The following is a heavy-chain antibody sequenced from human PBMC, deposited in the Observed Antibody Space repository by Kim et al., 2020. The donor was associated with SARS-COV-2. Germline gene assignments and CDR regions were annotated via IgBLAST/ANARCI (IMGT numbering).Heavy chain of an antibody. Sequence: SPALKGQVTLSVDTSKNQSSRNMSAVTAADTAVYYCARGIGGYDYAFDIWGQGTMVTVSS. J-gene: IGHJ3*02. D-gene: IGHD5-12*01. V-gene: IGHV4-31*01. CDR3: ARGIGGYDYAFDI.